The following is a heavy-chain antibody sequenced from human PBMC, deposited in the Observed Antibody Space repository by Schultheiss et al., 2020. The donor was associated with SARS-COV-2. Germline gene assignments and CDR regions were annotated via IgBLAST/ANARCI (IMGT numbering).Heavy chain of an antibody. CDR2: ISSSGSTI. Sequence: GGSLRLSCAASGFAFSDYYMSWIRQAPGKGLEWVSYISSSGSTIYYADSVKGRFTISRDNAKNSLYLQMNSLRAEDTAVYYCARAPESLYDPYYFDYWGQGTLVTVSS. CDR3: ARAPESLYDPYYFDY. V-gene: IGHV3-11*01. J-gene: IGHJ4*02. CDR1: GFAFSDYY. D-gene: IGHD1-14*01.